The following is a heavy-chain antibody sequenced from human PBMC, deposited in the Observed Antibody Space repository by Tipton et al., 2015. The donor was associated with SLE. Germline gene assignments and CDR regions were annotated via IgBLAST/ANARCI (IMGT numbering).Heavy chain of an antibody. D-gene: IGHD4-11*01. CDR2: IYTSGST. CDR1: GGSISSGSYY. Sequence: TLSLTCTVSGGSISSGSYYWSWIRQPAGKGLEWIGHIYTSGSTNYNPSLKSRVTISVDTSKNQFSLKLSSVTAADTAVYYCARVDYSTIPYSFDYWGQGTLVTVSS. CDR3: ARVDYSTIPYSFDY. V-gene: IGHV4-61*09. J-gene: IGHJ4*02.